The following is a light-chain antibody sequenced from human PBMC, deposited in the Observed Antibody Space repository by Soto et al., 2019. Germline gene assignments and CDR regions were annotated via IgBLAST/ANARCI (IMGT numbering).Light chain of an antibody. V-gene: IGKV2-28*01. CDR1: QSLLHCNGYNY. CDR3: MQALQTPWYT. Sequence: DIVMTQSPLSLPVTPGEPASISCRSSQSLLHCNGYNYLDWYLQKPGQSPQLLIYLGSNRASGVPDRFSGSGSGTDFTLKISRVEAEDVGVYYCMQALQTPWYTFGQGTKLEIK. J-gene: IGKJ2*01. CDR2: LGS.